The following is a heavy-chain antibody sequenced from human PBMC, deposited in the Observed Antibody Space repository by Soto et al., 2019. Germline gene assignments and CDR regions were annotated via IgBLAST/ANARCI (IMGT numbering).Heavy chain of an antibody. Sequence: QVHLVQSGAEVKKPGASVKVSCKGSGYAFTTYGITWVRQAPGQGLEWMGWISAHNGNTNYAQKPKGRVTVTRDTSTSTAYMELRSLRSDDTAVYYGARGRYGDYWGQGALVTVSS. J-gene: IGHJ4*02. V-gene: IGHV1-18*01. CDR3: ARGRYGDY. CDR1: GYAFTTYG. D-gene: IGHD1-1*01. CDR2: ISAHNGNT.